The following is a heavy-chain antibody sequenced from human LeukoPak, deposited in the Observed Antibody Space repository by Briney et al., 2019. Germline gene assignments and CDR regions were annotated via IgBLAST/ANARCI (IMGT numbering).Heavy chain of an antibody. D-gene: IGHD3-3*01. CDR2: ISSSSSYI. CDR3: ARGGGGGYYHNWFDP. CDR1: GFTFSSYS. Sequence: PGGSLRLSCAASGFTFSSYSMNWVRQAPGKGLEWVSSISSSSSYIYYADSVKGRFTISRDNAKNSLYLQMNSLRAEDTAVYYCARGGGGGYYHNWFDPWGQGTLVTVSS. V-gene: IGHV3-21*01. J-gene: IGHJ5*02.